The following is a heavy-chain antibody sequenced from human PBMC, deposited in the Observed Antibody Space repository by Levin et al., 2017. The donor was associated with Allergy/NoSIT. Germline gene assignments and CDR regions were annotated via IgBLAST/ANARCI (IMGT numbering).Heavy chain of an antibody. Sequence: GESLKISCAASGFTFSSYGMHWVRQAPGKGLEWVAVIWADGYKKYYADSVKGRFTISRDNSKNTLYLQMNSLRAEYTAVYYCARVLRFYYYYYMDVWGKGTTVTVSS. D-gene: IGHD5-12*01. CDR1: GFTFSSYG. J-gene: IGHJ6*03. V-gene: IGHV3-33*01. CDR2: IWADGYKK. CDR3: ARVLRFYYYYYMDV.